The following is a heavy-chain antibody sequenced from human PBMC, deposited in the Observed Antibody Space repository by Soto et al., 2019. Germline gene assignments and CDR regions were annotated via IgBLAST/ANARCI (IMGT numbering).Heavy chain of an antibody. CDR3: ARDLGAAAGPYFDY. V-gene: IGHV3-53*01. CDR2: IYSGGST. CDR1: GFTVSSNY. D-gene: IGHD6-13*01. J-gene: IGHJ4*02. Sequence: GGSLRLSCAASGFTVSSNYMSWVRQAPGKGLEWVSVIYSGGSTYYADSVKGRFTISRDNSKNTLYLQMNSLRAEDTAVYYCARDLGAAAGPYFDYWGQGTLVTVSS.